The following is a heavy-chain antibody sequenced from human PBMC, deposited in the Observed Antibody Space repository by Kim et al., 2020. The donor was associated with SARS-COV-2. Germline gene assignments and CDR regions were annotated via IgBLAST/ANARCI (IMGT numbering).Heavy chain of an antibody. D-gene: IGHD3-22*01. CDR1: GGSISSYY. CDR3: ARVRNSGYYFGMDV. CDR2: IYYSGST. J-gene: IGHJ6*02. Sequence: SETLSLTCTVSGGSISSYYWSWIRQPPGKGLEWIGYIYYSGSTNYNPSLKSRVTISVDTSKNQFSLKLSSVTAADTAVYYCARVRNSGYYFGMDVWGQGTTVTVSS. V-gene: IGHV4-59*13.